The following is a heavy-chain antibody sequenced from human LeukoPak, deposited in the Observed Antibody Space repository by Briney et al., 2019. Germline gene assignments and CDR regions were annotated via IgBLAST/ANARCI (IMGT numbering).Heavy chain of an antibody. CDR1: GGTFSSYA. D-gene: IGHD3-10*01. Sequence: SVKVSCKASGGTFSSYAISWARQAPGQGLEWMGGIIPIFGTANYAQKFQGRVTITADESTSTAYVELSSLRSEDTAVYYCARDYGGWFDPWGQGTLVTVSS. J-gene: IGHJ5*02. CDR2: IIPIFGTA. V-gene: IGHV1-69*01. CDR3: ARDYGGWFDP.